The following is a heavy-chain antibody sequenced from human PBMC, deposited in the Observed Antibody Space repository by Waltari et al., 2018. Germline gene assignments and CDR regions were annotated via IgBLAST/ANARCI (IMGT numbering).Heavy chain of an antibody. D-gene: IGHD2-21*01. J-gene: IGHJ6*03. CDR2: IIPIFGTA. CDR1: GGTFSSYA. V-gene: IGHV1-69*12. CDR3: ARGAYSHYYYYMDV. Sequence: QVQLVQSGAEVKKPGSSVKVSCKASGGTFSSYAISWVRQAPGQGLEWMGGIIPIFGTANYAQKFQGRVTITADESTSTAYMELSSLRSEDTAVYYCARGAYSHYYYYMDVWGKGTTVTISS.